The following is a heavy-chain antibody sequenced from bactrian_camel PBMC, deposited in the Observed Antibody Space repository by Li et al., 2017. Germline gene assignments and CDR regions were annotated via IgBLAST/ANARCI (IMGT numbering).Heavy chain of an antibody. CDR1: AVAASIDC. CDR2: IDSDGST. D-gene: IGHD3*01. Sequence: HVQLVESGGGAVQSGGSLRLSCDASAVAASIDCMAWFRQGPGKEREGVAAIDSDGSTSYADSVKGRFTISKDNAKNTLYLQMNSLRPEDTAMYYCAADLWTLRCADEFGYWGQGTQVTVS. J-gene: IGHJ6*01. CDR3: AADLWTLRCADEFGY. V-gene: IGHV3S53*01.